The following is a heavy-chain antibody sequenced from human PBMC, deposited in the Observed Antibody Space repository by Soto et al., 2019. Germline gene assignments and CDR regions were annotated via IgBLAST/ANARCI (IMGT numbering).Heavy chain of an antibody. CDR2: IYYSGST. D-gene: IGHD3-10*01. V-gene: IGHV4-31*03. Sequence: PSETLSLTCTVSGGSISSGGYYWSWIRQHPGKGLEWIGYIYYSGSTYYNPSLKSRVTISVDTSKNQFSLKLSSVTAADTAVYYCARAGGDTMVRGVIIIGWFDPWGQGTLVT. CDR3: ARAGGDTMVRGVIIIGWFDP. CDR1: GGSISSGGYY. J-gene: IGHJ5*02.